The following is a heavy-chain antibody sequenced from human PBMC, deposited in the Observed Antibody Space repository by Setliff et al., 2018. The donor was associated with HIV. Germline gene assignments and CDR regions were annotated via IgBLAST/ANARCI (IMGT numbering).Heavy chain of an antibody. D-gene: IGHD3-16*01. CDR1: GFTFSTSA. J-gene: IGHJ6*04. V-gene: IGHV3-30*04. CDR2: ISYAGSNE. CDR3: MRGPRLGPVDV. Sequence: PGGSLRLSCAASGFTFSTSAMHWVRQAPGKGLEWVAVISYAGSNEYYGESVKGRFTISRDNSKNTLFLQMNSLRVEDTAVYYCMRGPRLGPVDVWGKGATVTVSS.